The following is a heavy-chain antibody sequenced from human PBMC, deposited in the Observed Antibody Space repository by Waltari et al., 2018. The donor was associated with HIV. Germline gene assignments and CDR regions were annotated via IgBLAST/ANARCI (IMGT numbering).Heavy chain of an antibody. CDR1: AYNLGAYV. CDR3: ARGVNLRCTGDCYSAY. D-gene: IGHD2-21*02. J-gene: IGHJ4*02. Sequence: VHLVESGGGLVQRGRSLRLSCTASAYNLGAYVVTWSRQAPGKGLEWVGFIRSKPYGGTREYAASVKGRFTISRDDSKNIAFLQMDSLKIEDTAVYYCARGVNLRCTGDCYSAYWGQGTLVTVSS. V-gene: IGHV3-49*03. CDR2: IRSKPYGGTR.